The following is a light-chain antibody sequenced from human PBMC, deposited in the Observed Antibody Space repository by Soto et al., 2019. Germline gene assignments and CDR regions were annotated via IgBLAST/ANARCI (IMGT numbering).Light chain of an antibody. V-gene: IGLV1-44*01. Sequence: QSVLTQPPSASGTPGQRVTISCSGSSPNIETNTVNWFQQLSGTAPKLLIYFDNQRPSGVPDRFSGSKSGTSASLAISGLQSEDEADYYCAAWDDSLNGVVFGGGTKVTVL. J-gene: IGLJ2*01. CDR3: AAWDDSLNGVV. CDR2: FDN. CDR1: SPNIETNT.